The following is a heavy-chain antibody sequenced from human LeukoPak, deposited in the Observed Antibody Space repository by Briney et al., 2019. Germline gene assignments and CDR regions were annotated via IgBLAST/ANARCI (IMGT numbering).Heavy chain of an antibody. CDR3: ARDQVEMATLDY. J-gene: IGHJ4*02. V-gene: IGHV4-30-4*01. CDR1: GGSISSGDYY. Sequence: KSSETPSLTCTVSGGSISSGDYYWSWIRQPPGKGLEWIGYIYYSGSTYYNPSLKSRVTISVDTSKNQFSLKLSSVTAADTAVYYCARDQVEMATLDYWGQGTLVTVSS. D-gene: IGHD5-24*01. CDR2: IYYSGST.